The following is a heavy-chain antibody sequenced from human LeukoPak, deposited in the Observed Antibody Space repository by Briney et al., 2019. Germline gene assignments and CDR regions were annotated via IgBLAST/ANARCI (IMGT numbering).Heavy chain of an antibody. J-gene: IGHJ4*02. CDR1: GGSISSSNW. CDR2: IYHSGST. D-gene: IGHD2-15*01. Sequence: PSGTLSLTCAVSGGSISSSNWWSWVRQPPGKGLEWIGEIYHSGSTNYNPSLKSRVTISVDKSKNQFSLKLSSVTAADTAVYYCARAFRYCSGGSCYNGYFDYWGQGTLVTVSS. CDR3: ARAFRYCSGGSCYNGYFDY. V-gene: IGHV4-4*02.